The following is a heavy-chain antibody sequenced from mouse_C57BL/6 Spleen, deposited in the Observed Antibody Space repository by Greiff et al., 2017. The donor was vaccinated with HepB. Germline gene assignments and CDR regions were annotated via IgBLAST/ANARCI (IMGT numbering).Heavy chain of an antibody. J-gene: IGHJ2*01. CDR2: IYPGSGST. Sequence: VQLQQPGAELVKPGASVKMSCKASGYTFTSYWITWVKQRPGQGLEWIGDIYPGSGSTNYNEKFKSKATLTVDTSSSTAYMQLSSLTSEDSAVYYCARRRVYYGSSYFDYWGQGTTLTVSS. D-gene: IGHD1-1*01. V-gene: IGHV1-55*01. CDR1: GYTFTSYW. CDR3: ARRRVYYGSSYFDY.